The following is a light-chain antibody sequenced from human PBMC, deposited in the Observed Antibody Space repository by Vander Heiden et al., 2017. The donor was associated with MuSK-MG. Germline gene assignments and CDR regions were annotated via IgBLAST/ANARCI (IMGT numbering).Light chain of an antibody. Sequence: AIPITQSPSSLSASVGDRVTITCRASQGIRNDLGWYQQKPGKAPKLLIYAASTLQSGVPSRFSGSGSGTDFTLTISSLQPEDFATYYCLQDYNYPRTFGQGTKLAIK. CDR3: LQDYNYPRT. J-gene: IGKJ2*01. CDR1: QGIRND. V-gene: IGKV1-6*01. CDR2: AAS.